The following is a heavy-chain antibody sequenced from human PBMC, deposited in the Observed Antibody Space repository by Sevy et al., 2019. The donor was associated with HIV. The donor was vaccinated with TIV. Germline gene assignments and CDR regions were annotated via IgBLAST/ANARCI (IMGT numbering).Heavy chain of an antibody. J-gene: IGHJ4*02. CDR1: GFTFNNAW. CDR2: IKSKIDGETT. CDR3: ATAPGYYDSAPFDY. D-gene: IGHD3-22*01. V-gene: IGHV3-15*01. Sequence: GGSLRLSCVVSGFTFNNAWMNWVRQAPGTGLQWIGLIKSKIDGETTDYAAPLKGRFTISRDDSKNPLYLQMNSLKIEDTAVYHCATAPGYYDSAPFDYWGPGTLVTVSS.